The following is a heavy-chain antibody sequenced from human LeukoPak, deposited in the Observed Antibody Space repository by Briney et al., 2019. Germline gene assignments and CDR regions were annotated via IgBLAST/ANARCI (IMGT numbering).Heavy chain of an antibody. CDR3: AKDSRLQY. CDR1: GFTFSSSA. Sequence: PGGSLRLSCAASGFTFSSSAMSCVRQAPGKGLEWVSAISGSGGSTYYADSVKGRFNIYRDNSKNTLHMQMNSLRAEDTAVYYCAKDSRLQYWRQGTLLSVSS. D-gene: IGHD2-21*01. CDR2: ISGSGGST. J-gene: IGHJ4*02. V-gene: IGHV3-23*01.